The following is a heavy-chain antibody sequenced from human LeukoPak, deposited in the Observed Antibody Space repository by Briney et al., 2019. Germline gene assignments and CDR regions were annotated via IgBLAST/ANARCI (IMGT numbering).Heavy chain of an antibody. CDR2: ISAYNGNT. D-gene: IGHD3-22*01. CDR1: GYTFTSYG. V-gene: IGHV1-18*01. J-gene: IGHJ4*02. CDR3: ARGHRTAAYDSSGSDY. Sequence: ASVKVSCKASGYTFTSYGISWVRQAPGQGLEWMGWISAYNGNTKYAQKLQGRVTMTTDTSTSTAYMELRSLRSDGTAVFYCARGHRTAAYDSSGSDYWGQGTLVTVS.